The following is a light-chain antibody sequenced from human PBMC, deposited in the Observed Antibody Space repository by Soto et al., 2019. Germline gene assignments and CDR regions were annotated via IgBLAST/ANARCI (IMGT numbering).Light chain of an antibody. CDR3: CSYAGGYTWV. J-gene: IGLJ3*02. V-gene: IGLV2-11*01. CDR2: DVT. CDR1: SSDVGGGDY. Sequence: QSVLTQPRSVSGSPGQSVTISCTGTSSDVGGGDYVSWYQHHPGKAPRLMIYDVTKRPSGVPGRFSGSKSGNTASLTISGLQAEDEADYYCCSYAGGYTWVFGGGTQLTVL.